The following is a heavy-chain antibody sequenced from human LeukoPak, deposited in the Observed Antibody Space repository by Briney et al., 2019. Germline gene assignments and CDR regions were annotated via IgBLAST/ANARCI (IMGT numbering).Heavy chain of an antibody. J-gene: IGHJ5*02. CDR3: ARDSRSVGATWFDP. CDR1: GITVNGNY. D-gene: IGHD1-26*01. V-gene: IGHV3-53*01. Sequence: PGGSLRLSCAASGITVNGNYMSWVRQAPGKGLEWVSVIYSGGSTYYADSVKGRFTISRDNSKNTLYLQMNSLRAEDTAVYYCARDSRSVGATWFDPWGQGTLVTVSS. CDR2: IYSGGST.